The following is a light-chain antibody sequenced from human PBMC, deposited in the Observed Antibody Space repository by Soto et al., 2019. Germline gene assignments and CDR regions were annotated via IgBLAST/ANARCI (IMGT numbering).Light chain of an antibody. V-gene: IGLV2-14*01. CDR1: SSDVGTYNY. CDR2: EVN. J-gene: IGLJ1*01. Sequence: QSVLTQPASVSGSPVQSITISCTGTSSDVGTYNYVSWYQQHPGKAPTLMIYEVNNRPSGASNRFSGPKSDNTASLTISGLQAEDEADYYCSLYRGSTTLYVFGTSTKVTVL. CDR3: SLYRGSTTLYV.